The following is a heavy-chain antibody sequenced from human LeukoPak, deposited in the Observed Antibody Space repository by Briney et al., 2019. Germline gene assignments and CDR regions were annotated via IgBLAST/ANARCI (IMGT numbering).Heavy chain of an antibody. CDR3: ARGRPPGY. Sequence: SETLSLTCAVYGGSFSGYYWSWIRQPPGKGLEWIGEINHSGSTNYNPSLKSRLTISVDTSKNQFSLKLTSVTAADTAVYYCARGRPPGYWGQGTLVTVSS. CDR2: INHSGST. J-gene: IGHJ4*02. CDR1: GGSFSGYY. V-gene: IGHV4-34*01.